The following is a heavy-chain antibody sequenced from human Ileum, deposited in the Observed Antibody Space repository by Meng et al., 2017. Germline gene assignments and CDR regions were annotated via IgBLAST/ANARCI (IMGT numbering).Heavy chain of an antibody. CDR1: GFTFSSYA. V-gene: IGHV3-30*01. CDR3: ARDRGSYYGSYYYGMDV. D-gene: IGHD1-26*01. Sequence: GESLKISCAASGFTFSSYAMHWVRQAPGKGLEWVAVISYDGSNKYYADSVKGRFTISRDNSKNTLYLQMNSLRAEDTAVYYCARDRGSYYGSYYYGMDVWGQGTMVTVSS. J-gene: IGHJ6*02. CDR2: ISYDGSNK.